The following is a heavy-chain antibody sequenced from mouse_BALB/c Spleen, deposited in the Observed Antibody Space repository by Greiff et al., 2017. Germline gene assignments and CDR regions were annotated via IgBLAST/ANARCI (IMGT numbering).Heavy chain of an antibody. CDR3: ARGPPYDPYAMDY. V-gene: IGHV2-9*02. Sequence: QVQLKESGPGLVAPSQSLSITCTVSGFSLTSYGVHWVRQPPGKGLEWLGVIWAGGSTNYNSALMSRLSISKDNSKSQVFLKMNSLQTDDTAMYYCARGPPYDPYAMDYWGQGTSVTVSS. CDR1: GFSLTSYG. CDR2: IWAGGST. J-gene: IGHJ4*01. D-gene: IGHD2-3*01.